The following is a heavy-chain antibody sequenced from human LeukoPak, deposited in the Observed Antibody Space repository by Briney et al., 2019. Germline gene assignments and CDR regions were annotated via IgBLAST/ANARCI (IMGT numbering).Heavy chain of an antibody. CDR3: AKGMRVVRGVITFFDY. CDR2: IKQDGSEK. J-gene: IGHJ4*02. CDR1: GLTFSRYW. D-gene: IGHD3-10*01. Sequence: GGSLRLSCAASGLTFSRYWMTWFRQAPGKGLEWVANIKQDGSEKYYVDSVKGRFTISRDNAKNSLYLQVNSLRAEDTALYYCAKGMRVVRGVITFFDYWGQGTLVTVSS. V-gene: IGHV3-7*03.